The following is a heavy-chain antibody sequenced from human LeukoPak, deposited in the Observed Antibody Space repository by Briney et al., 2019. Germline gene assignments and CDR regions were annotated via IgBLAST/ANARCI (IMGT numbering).Heavy chain of an antibody. CDR1: GFIFSSYA. V-gene: IGHV3-23*01. D-gene: IGHD5-12*01. CDR2: ISGSGGST. J-gene: IGHJ4*02. Sequence: GGSLRLSCAASGFIFSSYAMNWVRKAPGKGLEWVSAISGSGGSTYYADSVKGRFTISRDSSQNMVYLQMNSLRAEDTAVYYCAKGDIGLRSAKYYFDYWGQGTLVTVSS. CDR3: AKGDIGLRSAKYYFDY.